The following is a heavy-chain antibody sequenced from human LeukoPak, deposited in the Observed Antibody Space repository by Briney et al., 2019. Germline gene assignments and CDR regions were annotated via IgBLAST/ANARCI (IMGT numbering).Heavy chain of an antibody. CDR3: AKDGASLGWYMAGWFDP. CDR2: ISDSGYNT. CDR1: GFTFNNYA. V-gene: IGHV3-23*01. D-gene: IGHD6-19*01. J-gene: IGHJ5*02. Sequence: GGSLRLSCAASGFTFNNYAMSWVRQAPEKGLEWVSRISDSGYNTYYAGFVKGRFTISRDNSKNTLYLQMDSLRAEDTAVYYCAKDGASLGWYMAGWFDPWGQGTLVTVSS.